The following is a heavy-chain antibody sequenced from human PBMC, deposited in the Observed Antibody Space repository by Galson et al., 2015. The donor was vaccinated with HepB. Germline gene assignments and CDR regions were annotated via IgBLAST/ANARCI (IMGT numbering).Heavy chain of an antibody. CDR2: IRYDGSNK. CDR1: GFTFSSYG. CDR3: AKLGPGCSSTSCYLPDY. Sequence: SLRLSCAASGFTFSSYGMHWVRQAPGKGLEWVAFIRYDGSNKYYADSVKGRFTISRDNSKNTLYLQMNSLRAEDTAVYYCAKLGPGCSSTSCYLPDYWGQGTLVTVSS. J-gene: IGHJ4*02. V-gene: IGHV3-30*02. D-gene: IGHD2-2*01.